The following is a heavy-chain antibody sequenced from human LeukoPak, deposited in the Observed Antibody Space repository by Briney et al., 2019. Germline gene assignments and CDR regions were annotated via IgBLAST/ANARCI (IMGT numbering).Heavy chain of an antibody. Sequence: PSETLSLTRTVSGGPISSSSYYWGWIRQPPGKGLEWIGSIYYSGSTYYNPSLKSRVTISVDTSKNQFSLKLSSVTAADTAVYYCARDILWFGEYLDYWGQGTLVTVSS. CDR3: ARDILWFGEYLDY. D-gene: IGHD3-10*01. CDR2: IYYSGST. J-gene: IGHJ4*02. CDR1: GGPISSSSYY. V-gene: IGHV4-39*07.